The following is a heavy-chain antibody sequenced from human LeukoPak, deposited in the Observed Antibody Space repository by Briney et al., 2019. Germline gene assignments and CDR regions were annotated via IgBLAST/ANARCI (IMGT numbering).Heavy chain of an antibody. CDR1: GYTFTVYS. V-gene: IGHV1-2*02. J-gene: IGHJ4*02. Sequence: ASVKVSCKASGYTFTVYSMHWVRQAPGQGLEWMGWINPNSGGTNYAQKFQGRVTMTRDTSISTAYMELSRLRSDDTAVYYCARELNYDSSGYYFDYWGQGTLVTVSS. CDR3: ARELNYDSSGYYFDY. CDR2: INPNSGGT. D-gene: IGHD3-22*01.